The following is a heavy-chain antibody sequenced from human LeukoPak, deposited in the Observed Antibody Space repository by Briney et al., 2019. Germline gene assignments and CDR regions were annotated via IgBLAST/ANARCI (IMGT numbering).Heavy chain of an antibody. CDR3: ARHGTISSESYFDY. CDR1: GGSVSSYY. V-gene: IGHV4-59*08. Sequence: SETLSLTCSVSGGSVSSYYWSWIRQSPGKGLEWIRYIHNSGRTNYNPSLKSRVTGFVDTSKNQVSLRLSSVTAADTAVYYCARHGTISSESYFDYWGQGALVTVSS. CDR2: IHNSGRT. J-gene: IGHJ4*02. D-gene: IGHD1-14*01.